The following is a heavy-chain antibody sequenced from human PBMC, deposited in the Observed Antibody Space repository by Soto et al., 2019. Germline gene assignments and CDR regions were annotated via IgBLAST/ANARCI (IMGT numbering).Heavy chain of an antibody. CDR3: ARASPIAVADHFDY. CDR1: GFTFSDYY. D-gene: IGHD6-19*01. V-gene: IGHV3-11*01. Sequence: GGSLRLSCAASGFTFSDYYMSWIRQAPGRGLEWVSYISSSGSTIYYADSVKGRFTISRDNAKNSLYLQMNSLRADDTAVYYCARASPIAVADHFDYWGPGTLVTVS. J-gene: IGHJ4*02. CDR2: ISSSGSTI.